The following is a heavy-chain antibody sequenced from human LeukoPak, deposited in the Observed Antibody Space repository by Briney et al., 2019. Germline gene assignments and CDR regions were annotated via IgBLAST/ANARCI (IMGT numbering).Heavy chain of an antibody. CDR3: AKGTPIRAFDI. V-gene: IGHV3-48*03. D-gene: IGHD3-10*01. CDR2: ISSSGSTI. CDR1: GFTFSSYE. Sequence: GGSLRLSCAASGFTFSSYEMNWVRQAPGKGLEWVSYISSSGSTIYYADSVKGRFTISRDNAKNSLYLQMNSLRAEDTAVYYCAKGTPIRAFDIWGQGTMVTVSS. J-gene: IGHJ3*02.